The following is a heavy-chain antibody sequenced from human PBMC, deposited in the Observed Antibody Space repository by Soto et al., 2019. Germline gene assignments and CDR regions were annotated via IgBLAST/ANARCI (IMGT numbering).Heavy chain of an antibody. V-gene: IGHV3-74*01. Sequence: EVQLVESGGGLVQPGGSLRVSCAASGFTFSSYWLHWVRQAPGKGLVWVSRINSDGSSTSSADSGKGRFTSSRDNAKNTLYLQMNSLRAEDTAIYYCARWGAGAGRHYGGQGTLVTVTS. CDR3: ARWGAGAGRHY. CDR1: GFTFSSYW. D-gene: IGHD6-19*01. J-gene: IGHJ4*02. CDR2: INSDGSST.